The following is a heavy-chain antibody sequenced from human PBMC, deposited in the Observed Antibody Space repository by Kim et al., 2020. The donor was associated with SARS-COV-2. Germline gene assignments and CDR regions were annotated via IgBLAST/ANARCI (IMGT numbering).Heavy chain of an antibody. Sequence: SETLSLTCTVSGGSISSGGYYWSWIRQHPGKGLEWIGYIYYSGSTYYNPSLKSRVTISVDTSKNQFSLKLSSVTAADTAVYYCARGEYYDILTGYRRAYYYYGMDVWGQGTTVTVSS. CDR3: ARGEYYDILTGYRRAYYYYGMDV. V-gene: IGHV4-31*03. CDR2: IYYSGST. J-gene: IGHJ6*02. D-gene: IGHD3-9*01. CDR1: GGSISSGGYY.